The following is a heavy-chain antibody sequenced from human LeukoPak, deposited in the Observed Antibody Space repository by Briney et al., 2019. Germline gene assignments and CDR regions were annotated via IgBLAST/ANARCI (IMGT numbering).Heavy chain of an antibody. D-gene: IGHD2-21*01. V-gene: IGHV4-30-4*07. CDR1: GGSISSGGYS. Sequence: SETLSLTCAVSGGSISSGGYSWSWIRQPPGKGLEWIGYIYYSGSTYYNPSLKSRVTISVDTSKNQFSLKLSSVTAADTAVYYCASLLWGSEWFDPWGQGTLVTVSS. J-gene: IGHJ5*02. CDR2: IYYSGST. CDR3: ASLLWGSEWFDP.